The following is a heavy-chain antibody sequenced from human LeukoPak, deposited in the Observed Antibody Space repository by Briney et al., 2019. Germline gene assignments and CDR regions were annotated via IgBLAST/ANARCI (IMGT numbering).Heavy chain of an antibody. Sequence: GRSLRLSCAASGFTFSSYAMHWVRQAPGKGLEWVAVISYDGSNKYYADSVKGRFTISRDNSKNTLYLQMNSLRAEDTAVYYCARDLSDHGDYTFAEYFQHWGQGTLVTVSS. CDR2: ISYDGSNK. D-gene: IGHD4-17*01. CDR1: GFTFSSYA. J-gene: IGHJ1*01. CDR3: ARDLSDHGDYTFAEYFQH. V-gene: IGHV3-30*04.